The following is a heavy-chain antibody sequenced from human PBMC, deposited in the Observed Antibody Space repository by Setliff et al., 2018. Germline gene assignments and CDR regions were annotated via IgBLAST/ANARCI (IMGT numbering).Heavy chain of an antibody. D-gene: IGHD3-9*01. J-gene: IGHJ3*02. CDR2: IIPILGIA. CDR3: ARTPSVRYFDWLLPKEAFDI. CDR1: GGTFSSYA. Sequence: ASVKVSCKASGGTFSSYAISWVRQAPGQGLEWMSGIIPILGIANYAQKFQGRVTITADESTSTAYMELSSLRSEDTAVYYCARTPSVRYFDWLLPKEAFDIWGQGTMVTVSS. V-gene: IGHV1-69*10.